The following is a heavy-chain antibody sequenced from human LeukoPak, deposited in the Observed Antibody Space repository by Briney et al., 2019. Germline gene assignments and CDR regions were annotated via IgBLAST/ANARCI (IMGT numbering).Heavy chain of an antibody. CDR3: ARSLSRSPFYYFDY. J-gene: IGHJ4*02. CDR1: GGSISSYY. D-gene: IGHD2-2*01. Sequence: SETLSLTCTVSGGSISSYYWSWIRQPPGKGLEWIGYIYYSGSTNYNPSLKSRVTTSVDTSKNQFSLKLSSVTAADTAVYYCARSLSRSPFYYFDYWGQGTLVTVSS. V-gene: IGHV4-59*01. CDR2: IYYSGST.